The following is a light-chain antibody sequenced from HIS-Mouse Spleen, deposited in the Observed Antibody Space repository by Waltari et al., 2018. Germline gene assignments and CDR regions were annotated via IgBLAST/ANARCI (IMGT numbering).Light chain of an antibody. CDR3: SSYAGSNNYV. V-gene: IGLV2-8*01. CDR1: SRDSGRYYQ. J-gene: IGLJ1*01. Sequence: QSALTQPPSASGSPGQSVTISCTGNSRDSGRYYQVSWYQQHPGKAPKPMIYEVSKRPSGVPDRFSGSKSGNTASLTVSGLQAEDEADYYCSSYAGSNNYVFGTGTKVTVL. CDR2: EVS.